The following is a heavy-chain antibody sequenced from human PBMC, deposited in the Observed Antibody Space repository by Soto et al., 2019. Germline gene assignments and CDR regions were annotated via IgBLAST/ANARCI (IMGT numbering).Heavy chain of an antibody. Sequence: VQLVQSGVEVKKPGASVKVSCKASGYTFTSHGISWVRQAPGQGLEWMGWINTYNGNTNYAQKVQDRVTMTTETSTSTAYMELRSLRSDDTAVYYCARDLLYSTRSTVRFDIWGQGTMLTVSS. D-gene: IGHD6-13*01. CDR1: GYTFTSHG. CDR3: ARDLLYSTRSTVRFDI. J-gene: IGHJ3*02. V-gene: IGHV1-18*01. CDR2: INTYNGNT.